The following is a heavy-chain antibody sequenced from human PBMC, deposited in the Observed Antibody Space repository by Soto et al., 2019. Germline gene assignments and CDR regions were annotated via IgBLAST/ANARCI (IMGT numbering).Heavy chain of an antibody. CDR1: GVSISSSSYY. CDR2: IYYSGST. Sequence: SVTLPLTCTVAGVSISSSSYYWSWIRQPPGKGLEWIGSIYYSGSTYYNPSLKSRVTISVDTSKNQFSLKLSSVTAADTAVYYCARHSGYYYDPVDYWGQGTLVTVSS. CDR3: ARHSGYYYDPVDY. J-gene: IGHJ4*02. D-gene: IGHD3-22*01. V-gene: IGHV4-39*01.